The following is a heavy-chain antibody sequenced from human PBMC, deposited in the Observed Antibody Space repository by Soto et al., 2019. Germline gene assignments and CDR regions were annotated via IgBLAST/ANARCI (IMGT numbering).Heavy chain of an antibody. CDR3: ARDLTSYAAADTARKRYYYGMDV. Sequence: GGSLRLSCAASGFTFSSYSMNWVRQAPGKGLEWVSYISSSSSTIYYADSVKGRFTISRDNAKNSLYLQMNSLRDEDTAVYYCARDLTSYAAADTARKRYYYGMDVWGQGTTVTVSS. CDR2: ISSSSSTI. V-gene: IGHV3-48*02. CDR1: GFTFSSYS. D-gene: IGHD6-13*01. J-gene: IGHJ6*02.